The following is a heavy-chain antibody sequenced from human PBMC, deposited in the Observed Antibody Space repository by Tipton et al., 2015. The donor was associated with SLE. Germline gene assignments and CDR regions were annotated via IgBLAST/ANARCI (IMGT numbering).Heavy chain of an antibody. CDR1: GVSISNFY. CDR2: IYSSGST. Sequence: TLSLTCTVSGVSISNFYWSWIRQPAGKGLEWIGRIYSSGSTHYNPSLKSRVTMSVDTSQNQFSLKLSSVTAADTALYYCASSYSSAYFSYFFDYWGQGTLVTVSS. CDR3: ASSYSSAYFSYFFDY. V-gene: IGHV4-4*07. D-gene: IGHD3-22*01. J-gene: IGHJ4*02.